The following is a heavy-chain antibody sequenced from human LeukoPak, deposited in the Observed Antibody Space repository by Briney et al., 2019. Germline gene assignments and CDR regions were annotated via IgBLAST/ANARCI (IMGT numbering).Heavy chain of an antibody. CDR3: AKALSGSYYFVF. J-gene: IGHJ4*02. V-gene: IGHV3-48*01. CDR2: ISSSSSTI. Sequence: GGCLSLSCAASGFTFSSYSINWVRQAPGKGMEWVSYISSSSSTIYYADSVKGRFTISRDNAKNSLYLQMNSLRAEDTAVYYCAKALSGSYYFVFWGQGTLVTVSS. D-gene: IGHD1-26*01. CDR1: GFTFSSYS.